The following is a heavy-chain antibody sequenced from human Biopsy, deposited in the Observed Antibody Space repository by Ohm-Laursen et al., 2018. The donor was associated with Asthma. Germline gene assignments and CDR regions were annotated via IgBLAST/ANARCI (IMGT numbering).Heavy chain of an antibody. J-gene: IGHJ5*02. V-gene: IGHV4-30-4*01. CDR3: ARASVAASSNWFDP. CDR1: GASIKTDDHY. CDR2: IHYSGST. D-gene: IGHD6-19*01. Sequence: TLSLTCTVSGASIKTDDHYWSWLRQPPGKGLEWFGFIHYSGSTSYNPSLKGGVTISVDTSKNQFSLKLSSVHAADTAVYYCARASVAASSNWFDPWGQGTLVTVSS.